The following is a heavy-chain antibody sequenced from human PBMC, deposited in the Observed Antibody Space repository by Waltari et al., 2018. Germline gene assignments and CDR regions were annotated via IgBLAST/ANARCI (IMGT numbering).Heavy chain of an antibody. CDR3: VARPTVTNSRYFDS. V-gene: IGHV4-38-2*01. D-gene: IGHD4-17*01. J-gene: IGHJ4*02. CDR1: GYSINSGFY. Sequence: QVQLQESGPGLVKPSETLSLPCGVSGYSINSGFYWAWIRQPPGKGLEWIGSVYYGGTTYFNSSLNSRATISKDASENQFSLRLRFVTAADTAVYFCVARPTVTNSRYFDSWGQGILVIVSS. CDR2: VYYGGTT.